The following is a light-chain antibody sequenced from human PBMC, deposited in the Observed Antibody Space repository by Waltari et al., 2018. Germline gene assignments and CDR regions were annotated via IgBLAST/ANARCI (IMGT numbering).Light chain of an antibody. J-gene: IGLJ3*02. V-gene: IGLV2-11*01. CDR1: INDVGVEDS. CDR3: WSDAGAYTFV. CDR2: DVV. Sequence: QSALTQPHSVSASPGQSVTIHCSGSINDVGVEDSVSWYPQLPGKAPKLILYDVVKRPAGVPSRFSGSKYGTTASLTISGLQTDDEATYYCWSDAGAYTFVFGGGTKLTVL.